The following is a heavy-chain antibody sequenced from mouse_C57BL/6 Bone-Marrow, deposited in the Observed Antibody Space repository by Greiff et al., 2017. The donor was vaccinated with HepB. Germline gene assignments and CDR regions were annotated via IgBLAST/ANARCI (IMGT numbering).Heavy chain of an antibody. Sequence: QVQLQQPGAELVKPGASVKMSCKASGYTFTSYWITWVKQRPGQGLEWIGDIYPGSGSTNYNEKFKSKATLTVDTSSSTAYMQLSSLTSEASAVYYCARRYYGSSWYFDVWGTGTTVTVSS. D-gene: IGHD1-1*01. CDR2: IYPGSGST. J-gene: IGHJ1*03. CDR1: GYTFTSYW. CDR3: ARRYYGSSWYFDV. V-gene: IGHV1-55*01.